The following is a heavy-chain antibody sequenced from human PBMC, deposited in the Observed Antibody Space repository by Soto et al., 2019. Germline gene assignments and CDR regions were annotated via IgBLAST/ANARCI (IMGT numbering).Heavy chain of an antibody. D-gene: IGHD2-21*02. V-gene: IGHV1-69*12. CDR2: IIPIFGTA. CDR3: ARDPDCGGDCYSFDY. J-gene: IGHJ4*02. CDR1: GGTFSSYA. Sequence: QVQLVQSGAEVKKPGSSVKVSCKASGGTFSSYAISWVRQASGQGLEWMGGIIPIFGTANYAQKFQGRVTITADESTSTAYMELSSLRSEDTAVYYCARDPDCGGDCYSFDYWGQGTLVTVSS.